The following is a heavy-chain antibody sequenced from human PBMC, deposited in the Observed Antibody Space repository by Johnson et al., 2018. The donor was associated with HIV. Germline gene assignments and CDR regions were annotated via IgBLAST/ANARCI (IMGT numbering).Heavy chain of an antibody. CDR3: AKDFRPNDALDI. CDR1: GFRFSSYG. J-gene: IGHJ3*02. V-gene: IGHV3-30*02. CDR2: VQFDGSNK. Sequence: VQLVESGGGLVKPGGSLRLSCAASGFRFSSYGMHWVRQAPGKGLEWVASVQFDGSNKYYIDSVKGRFTISRDNSKNSLYLQMNSLRTEDTAEYYCAKDFRPNDALDIWGQGTMVTVAS.